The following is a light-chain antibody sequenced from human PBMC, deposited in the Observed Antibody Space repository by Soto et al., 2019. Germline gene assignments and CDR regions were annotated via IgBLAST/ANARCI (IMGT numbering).Light chain of an antibody. CDR1: SSDVGGYNY. CDR3: SSYAESAKVV. CDR2: EVS. Sequence: QSALTQPPSASGSPGQSVTISCTGTSSDVGGYNYVSWYQQHPGKAPKLMIYEVSKRPSGVPDRFSGSKSGNTASLTVSGLQAEREADYICSSYAESAKVVFGGGTKLTVL. J-gene: IGLJ2*01. V-gene: IGLV2-8*01.